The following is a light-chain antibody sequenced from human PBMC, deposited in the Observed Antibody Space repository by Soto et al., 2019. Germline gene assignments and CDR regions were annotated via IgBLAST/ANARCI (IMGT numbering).Light chain of an antibody. CDR1: QSFGDW. Sequence: DIKMTQSPSTLSASVGDRVTITCRASQSFGDWLAWYQQKPGKAPKLLIYMATIVEYGVPSRFSGSGSGIEFTLTISSLLPDYFAFYCCERYDTYSWTFGHGTKVEFK. CDR2: MAT. J-gene: IGKJ1*01. V-gene: IGKV1-5*03. CDR3: ERYDTYSWT.